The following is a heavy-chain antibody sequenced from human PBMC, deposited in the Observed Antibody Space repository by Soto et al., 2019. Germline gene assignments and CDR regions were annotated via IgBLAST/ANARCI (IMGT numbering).Heavy chain of an antibody. D-gene: IGHD5-18*01. CDR3: ARAPGYSYGYN. CDR1: GYTFTSYA. Sequence: QVQLVQSGAEVKKPGASVKVSCKASGYTFTSYAMHWVRQAPGQRLEWMGGINAGNGNTKYSQQFQGRVTITRDTSASTAYMELSSLRSEDTAVYYCARAPGYSYGYNWGQGTLVTVSS. J-gene: IGHJ4*02. V-gene: IGHV1-3*01. CDR2: INAGNGNT.